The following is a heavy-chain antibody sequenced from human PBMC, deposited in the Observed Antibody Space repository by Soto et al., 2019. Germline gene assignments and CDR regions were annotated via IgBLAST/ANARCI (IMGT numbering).Heavy chain of an antibody. CDR1: GGSFSGYY. CDR2: INHSGST. Sequence: QVQLQQWGAGLLKPSETLSLTCAVYGGSFSGYYWSWIRQPPGKGLEWIGEINHSGSTNYNPSLKSRVTISVDTSKNQFSLELSSVTAADTAVYYCARERGVLLWFGELQYFDYWGQGTLVTVSS. CDR3: ARERGVLLWFGELQYFDY. D-gene: IGHD3-10*01. V-gene: IGHV4-34*01. J-gene: IGHJ4*02.